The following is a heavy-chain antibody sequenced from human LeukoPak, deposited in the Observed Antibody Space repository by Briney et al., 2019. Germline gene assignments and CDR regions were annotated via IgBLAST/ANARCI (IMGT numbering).Heavy chain of an antibody. CDR3: ARGVSGNWFDP. CDR1: GYTFASYY. D-gene: IGHD3-16*02. Sequence: ASVKVSCKASGYTFASYYMHWVRQAPGQGLEWMGIINPSGGSTSYAQKFQGRVTMTRDMSTSTVYMELSSLRSEDTAVYYCARGVSGNWFDPWGQGTLVTVSS. V-gene: IGHV1-46*01. CDR2: INPSGGST. J-gene: IGHJ5*02.